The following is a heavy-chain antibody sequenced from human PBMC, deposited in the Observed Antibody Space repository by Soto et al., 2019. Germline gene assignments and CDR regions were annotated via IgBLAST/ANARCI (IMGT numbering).Heavy chain of an antibody. CDR1: GFTVSNNY. J-gene: IGHJ4*02. V-gene: IGHV3-53*02. D-gene: IGHD3-16*01. CDR3: GRGGYYDARAPGYFFDY. Sequence: EVQLVETGGGLIQPGGSLRLSCAASGFTVSNNYMSWVRQAPGKGLEWVSVLYSGGNTYYADSVKGRFTISRDDSQNTLNLQINRLGVEGAAVYDCGRGGYYDARAPGYFFDYWAQGTLAPLPS. CDR2: LYSGGNT.